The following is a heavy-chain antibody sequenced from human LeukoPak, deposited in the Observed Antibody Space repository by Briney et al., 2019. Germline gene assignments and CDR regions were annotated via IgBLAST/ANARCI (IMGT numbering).Heavy chain of an antibody. Sequence: GGSLRLSCAASGFTVSSNYMSWVRQATGKGLEWVSFIYSGGSTYYADSAKGRFTISRDNSKNTLYLQMNSLRAEDTAVYYCASPYGSYCSTTSCYPGSFDYWGQGTLVTVSS. CDR3: ASPYGSYCSTTSCYPGSFDY. J-gene: IGHJ4*02. V-gene: IGHV3-66*02. CDR1: GFTVSSNY. D-gene: IGHD2-2*01. CDR2: IYSGGST.